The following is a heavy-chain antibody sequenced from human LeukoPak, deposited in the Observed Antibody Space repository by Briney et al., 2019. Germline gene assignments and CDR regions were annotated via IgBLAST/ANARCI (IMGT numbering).Heavy chain of an antibody. J-gene: IGHJ3*02. V-gene: IGHV3-53*01. CDR3: ARDWSPNYDILPGLVAFDI. D-gene: IGHD3-9*01. CDR1: GFTFSNNY. CDR2: IYSGGST. Sequence: GGSLRLSCAASGFTFSNNYMSWVRQAPGKGLEWVSVIYSGGSTYSADSVKDRFTISRDNSKNTLYLQMNSLRAEDTAVYYCARDWSPNYDILPGLVAFDIWGQGTMVTVSS.